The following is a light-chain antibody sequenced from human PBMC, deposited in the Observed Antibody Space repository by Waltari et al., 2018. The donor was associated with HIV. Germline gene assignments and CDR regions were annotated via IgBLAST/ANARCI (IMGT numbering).Light chain of an antibody. V-gene: IGLV2-14*03. J-gene: IGLJ3*02. Sequence: QSVLTQPASVSGSPGQSIVISCTGTSDDVAPYTYVSRYQQHPGKVPKLVIYDVTSRPSGVSNRFSGSKSGNTASLTISGLRADDEADYYCSSYVGSSTSWLFGGGTKLTV. CDR2: DVT. CDR1: SDDVAPYTY. CDR3: SSYVGSSTSWL.